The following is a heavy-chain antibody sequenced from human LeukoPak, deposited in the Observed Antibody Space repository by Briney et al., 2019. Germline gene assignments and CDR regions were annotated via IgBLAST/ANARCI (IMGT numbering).Heavy chain of an antibody. CDR3: ASGDYYDSSGYYLEYFRH. CDR1: GGSISSYY. Sequence: PSETLSLTCTVSGGSISSYYWSWIRQPPGKGLEWIGYIYYSGSTNYNPSLKSRVTISVDTSKNQFSLKLSSVTAADTAVYYCASGDYYDSSGYYLEYFRHWGQGTLVTVSS. CDR2: IYYSGST. V-gene: IGHV4-59*01. J-gene: IGHJ1*01. D-gene: IGHD3-22*01.